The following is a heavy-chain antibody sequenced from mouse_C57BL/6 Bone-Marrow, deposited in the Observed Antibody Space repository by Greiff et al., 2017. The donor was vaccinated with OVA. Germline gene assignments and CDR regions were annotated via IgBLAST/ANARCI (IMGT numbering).Heavy chain of an antibody. J-gene: IGHJ2*01. V-gene: IGHV1-61*01. CDR1: GYTFTSYW. CDR2: IYPSDSET. CDR3: AKGRACDGYDDYFDY. D-gene: IGHD2-2*01. Sequence: QVQLQQPGAELVRPGSSVKLSCKASGYTFTSYWMDWVKQRPGQGLEWIGNIYPSDSETHYNQKFKDKATLTVDKSSSTAYMQLSRLTSEDSAVYYGAKGRACDGYDDYFDYWGQGTTLTVSS.